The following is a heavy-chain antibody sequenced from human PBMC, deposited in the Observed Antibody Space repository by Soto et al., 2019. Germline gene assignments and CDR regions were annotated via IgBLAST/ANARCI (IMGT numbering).Heavy chain of an antibody. CDR1: GFSFSTSAVG. Sequence: QITLTESGPTLVKPTQTLTLTCTFSGFSFSTSAVGVGWIRQPPGKALEWLALIYWDDDKRYSPFLKSRLTITTDTPTNQVVLTMTNMDPVDTGKDYCEPLSRAASGTRYYFDYWGQGTLVTVSS. V-gene: IGHV2-5*02. CDR3: EPLSRAASGTRYYFDY. D-gene: IGHD6-13*01. J-gene: IGHJ4*02. CDR2: IYWDDDK.